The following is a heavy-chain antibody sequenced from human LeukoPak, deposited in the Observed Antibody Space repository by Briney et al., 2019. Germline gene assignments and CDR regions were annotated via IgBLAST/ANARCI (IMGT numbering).Heavy chain of an antibody. CDR3: ARGSILWFGEFSADYFDY. V-gene: IGHV4-34*01. CDR1: GGSFSGYY. Sequence: SETLSLTCAVYGGSFSGYYWCWIRQPPGKGLEWIGEINHSGSTNYNPSLKSRVTISVDTSKNQFSLKLSSVTAADTAVYYCARGSILWFGEFSADYFDYWGQGTLVTVSS. J-gene: IGHJ4*02. D-gene: IGHD3-10*01. CDR2: INHSGST.